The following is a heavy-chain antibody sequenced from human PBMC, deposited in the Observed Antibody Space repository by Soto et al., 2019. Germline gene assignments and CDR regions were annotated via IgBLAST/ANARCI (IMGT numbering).Heavy chain of an antibody. V-gene: IGHV3-30*18. CDR3: AKIGYDILTGLSDFDY. CDR1: GFTFSSYG. CDR2: ISYDGSNK. J-gene: IGHJ4*02. D-gene: IGHD3-9*01. Sequence: PGGSLRLSCAASGFTFSSYGMHWVRQAPGKGLEWVAVISYDGSNKYYADSVKGRFTISRDNSKNTLYLQMNSLRAEDTAVYYCAKIGYDILTGLSDFDYWGQGTLVTVSS.